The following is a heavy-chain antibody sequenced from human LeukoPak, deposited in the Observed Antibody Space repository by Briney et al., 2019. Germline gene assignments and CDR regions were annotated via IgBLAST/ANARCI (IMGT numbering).Heavy chain of an antibody. D-gene: IGHD2/OR15-2a*01. CDR2: ISAYNGNT. Sequence: ASVKVSCKASGYTFTGYYMHWVRQAPGQGLEWMGWISAYNGNTNYAQKLQGRVTMTTDTSTSTAYMELRSLRSDDTAVYYCARQSTTFFEDYWGQGTLVTVSS. V-gene: IGHV1-18*04. CDR1: GYTFTGYY. CDR3: ARQSTTFFEDY. J-gene: IGHJ4*02.